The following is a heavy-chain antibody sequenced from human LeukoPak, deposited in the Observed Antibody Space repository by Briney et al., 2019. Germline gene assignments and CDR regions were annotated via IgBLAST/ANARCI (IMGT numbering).Heavy chain of an antibody. CDR2: IYYSGST. J-gene: IGHJ4*02. CDR3: ARPHSNWGFLRY. Sequence: SETLSLTCTVSGGSISSYYWSWIRQPPGKGLEWIGYIYYSGSTNYNPSLKSRVTISVDTSKNQFSLKLSSVTAADTAVYYCARPHSNWGFLRYWGQGTLVTVSS. V-gene: IGHV4-59*01. D-gene: IGHD7-27*01. CDR1: GGSISSYY.